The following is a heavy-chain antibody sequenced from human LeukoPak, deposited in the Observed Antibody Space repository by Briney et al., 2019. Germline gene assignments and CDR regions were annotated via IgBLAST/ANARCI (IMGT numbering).Heavy chain of an antibody. CDR2: IKQDGGEK. Sequence: GGSLRLSCAASGFTFSYWMSWVRQAPGKGLEWVANIKQDGGEKYYVDSVKGRFTISRDNAKNSLYLQMNSLRAEDTAVYYCARDPYCSSTSCYPTWGQGTLVTVSS. D-gene: IGHD2-2*01. V-gene: IGHV3-7*01. J-gene: IGHJ4*02. CDR1: GFTFSYW. CDR3: ARDPYCSSTSCYPT.